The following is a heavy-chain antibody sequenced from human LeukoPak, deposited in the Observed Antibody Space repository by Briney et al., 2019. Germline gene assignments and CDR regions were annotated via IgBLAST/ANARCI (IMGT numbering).Heavy chain of an antibody. CDR3: ARVTIPWYFDL. J-gene: IGHJ2*01. CDR2: ISGSGGST. V-gene: IGHV3-23*01. CDR1: GFTFSNYP. D-gene: IGHD2-21*01. Sequence: GGSLRLSCAASGFTFSNYPMSWVRQAPGKGLEWVSAISGSGGSTYYADSVKGRFTISRDNSKNTLYLQMDSLRAEDTAVYYCARVTIPWYFDLWGRGTLVTISS.